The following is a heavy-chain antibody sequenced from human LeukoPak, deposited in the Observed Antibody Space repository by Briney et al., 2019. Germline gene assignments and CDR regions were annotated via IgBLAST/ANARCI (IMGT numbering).Heavy chain of an antibody. Sequence: GASVKVSCKTSGYTFSTYGISWVRQAPGQGLEWMGWISVYNGNTNYAQKLLGRVTMTTDTSTNTAYMELRSLRSDDTAVYFCARPRHYGSGSYYNGGYDFDYWGQGTLVTVSS. CDR3: ARPRHYGSGSYYNGGYDFDY. D-gene: IGHD3-10*01. CDR2: ISVYNGNT. CDR1: GYTFSTYG. V-gene: IGHV1-18*01. J-gene: IGHJ4*02.